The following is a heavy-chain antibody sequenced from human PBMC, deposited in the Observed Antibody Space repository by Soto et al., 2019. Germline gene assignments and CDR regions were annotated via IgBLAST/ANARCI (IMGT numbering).Heavy chain of an antibody. CDR3: ARTYDDFWSGTTNWFDP. V-gene: IGHV3-7*01. CDR1: GFTFSSYW. D-gene: IGHD3-3*01. Sequence: PGGSLRLSCAASGFTFSSYWMSWVRQAPGKGLEWVANIKQDGSEKYYVDSVKGRFTISRDNAKNSLYLQMNSLRAEDTAVYYCARTYDDFWSGTTNWFDPWGQGTLVTVSS. CDR2: IKQDGSEK. J-gene: IGHJ5*02.